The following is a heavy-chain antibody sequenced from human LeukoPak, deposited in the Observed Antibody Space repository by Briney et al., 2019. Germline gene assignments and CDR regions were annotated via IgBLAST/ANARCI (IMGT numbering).Heavy chain of an antibody. CDR1: GFTFSSYW. Sequence: PGGSLRLSCAASGFTFSSYWMHWVRHAPGKGLVWVSRINSDGSSTSYADSVKGRFTISRDSAKNRLYLQMNSLRAEDTAVYYFASAHGNRWGQGTLVTVSS. CDR2: INSDGSST. CDR3: ASAHGNR. V-gene: IGHV3-74*01. J-gene: IGHJ4*02. D-gene: IGHD4-23*01.